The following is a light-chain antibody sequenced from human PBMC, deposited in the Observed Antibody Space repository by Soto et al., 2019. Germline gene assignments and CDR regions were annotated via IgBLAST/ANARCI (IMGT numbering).Light chain of an antibody. V-gene: IGKV1-9*01. J-gene: IGKJ4*01. CDR1: QGIRNS. Sequence: DIPLAQSPSFLSASVGDRVNITCRASQGIRNSLAWCQQKARKAPNLLMYSASILQSGVPSRFSGSGSGTLFTLTISSLQPEDVATYYCQQLTSFPLSFGGGTRVEVQ. CDR3: QQLTSFPLS. CDR2: SAS.